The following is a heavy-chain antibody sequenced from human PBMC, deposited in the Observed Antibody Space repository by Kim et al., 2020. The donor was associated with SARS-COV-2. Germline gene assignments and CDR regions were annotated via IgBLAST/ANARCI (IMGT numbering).Heavy chain of an antibody. D-gene: IGHD3-22*01. CDR3: AKDGLITMIVVVIGYYFDY. J-gene: IGHJ4*02. Sequence: GGSLRLSCAASGFTFSSYGMHWVRQAPGKGLEWVAVISYDGSNKYYADSVKGRFTISRDNSKNTLYLQMNSLRAEDTAVYYCAKDGLITMIVVVIGYYFDYWGQGTLVTVSS. CDR2: ISYDGSNK. V-gene: IGHV3-30*18. CDR1: GFTFSSYG.